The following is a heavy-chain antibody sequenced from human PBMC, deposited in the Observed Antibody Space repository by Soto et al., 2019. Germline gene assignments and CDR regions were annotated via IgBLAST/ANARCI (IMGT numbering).Heavy chain of an antibody. V-gene: IGHV4-34*01. CDR2: IKHSGST. CDR1: GGSFRGYY. J-gene: IGHJ6*01. Sequence: SETLSLTCAVYGGSFRGYYWSCIRQPPGKGLEWIGEIKHSGSTNYNPSLKSRVTISVDTSKNQFSLKLSSVTAADTAVYYCARDGIYYGMDVWGQGTTVTVSS. D-gene: IGHD1-20*01. CDR3: ARDGIYYGMDV.